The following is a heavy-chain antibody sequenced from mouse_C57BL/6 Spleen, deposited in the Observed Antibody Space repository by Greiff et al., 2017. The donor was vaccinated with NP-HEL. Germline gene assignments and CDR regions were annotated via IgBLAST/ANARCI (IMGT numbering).Heavy chain of an antibody. J-gene: IGHJ2*01. V-gene: IGHV1-52*01. CDR3: ARDGYYVNFDY. Sequence: QVQLKQPGAELVRPGSSVKLSCKASGYTFTSYWMHWVKQRPIQGLEWIGNIDPSDSETHYNQKFKDKATLTVDKSSSTAYMQLSSLTSEDSAVYYCARDGYYVNFDYWGQGTTLTVSS. CDR2: IDPSDSET. D-gene: IGHD2-3*01. CDR1: GYTFTSYW.